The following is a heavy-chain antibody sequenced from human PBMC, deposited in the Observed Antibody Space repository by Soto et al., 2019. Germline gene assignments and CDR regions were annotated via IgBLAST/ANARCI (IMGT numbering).Heavy chain of an antibody. CDR2: ISGSTDNT. J-gene: IGHJ5*02. V-gene: IGHV3-23*01. D-gene: IGHD6-19*01. CDR3: ARDSSAWPT. Sequence: GGSLRLSCAASGFTFSSYMMTWVRQAPGKGLEWVSSISGSTDNTYYADSVKGRFTISRDNSKNTLYLQMSSLRAEDTAVYYCARDSSAWPTWGQGALVTVSS. CDR1: GFTFSSYM.